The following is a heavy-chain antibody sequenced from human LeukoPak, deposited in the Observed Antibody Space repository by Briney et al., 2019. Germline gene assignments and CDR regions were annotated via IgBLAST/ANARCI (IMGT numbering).Heavy chain of an antibody. Sequence: SQTLSRTCTVSGGSISSGDYYWSWIRQPPGKGLEWSGYIYYSGSTYYNPSLKSRVTISVDTSKNQFSLKLSSVTAADTAVYYCARNLAYCGGDCYSGYWYFDLWGRGTLVTVSS. D-gene: IGHD2-21*02. J-gene: IGHJ2*01. V-gene: IGHV4-30-4*01. CDR1: GGSISSGDYY. CDR3: ARNLAYCGGDCYSGYWYFDL. CDR2: IYYSGST.